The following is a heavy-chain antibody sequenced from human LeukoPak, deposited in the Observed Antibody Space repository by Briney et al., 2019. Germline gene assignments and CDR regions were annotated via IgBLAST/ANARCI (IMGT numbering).Heavy chain of an antibody. D-gene: IGHD4-23*01. V-gene: IGHV1-18*01. CDR3: ARDGTTVVTRDAFDI. CDR2: ISAYNGNT. Sequence: ASVTVSCKASGYTFTSYGISWVRQAPGQGLEWMGWISAYNGNTNYAQTLQGRVTMTTDTSTSTAYMELRSLRSDDTAVYYCARDGTTVVTRDAFDIWGQGTMVTVSS. CDR1: GYTFTSYG. J-gene: IGHJ3*02.